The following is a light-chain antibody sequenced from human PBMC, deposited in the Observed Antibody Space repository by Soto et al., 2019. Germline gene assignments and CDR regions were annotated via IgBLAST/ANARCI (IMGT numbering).Light chain of an antibody. V-gene: IGLV2-8*01. CDR1: SSDVGGYNY. Sequence: QSVLTQPPSASGSLGQSVTIPCPGTSSDVGGYNYVSWYQQHPGKVPKLMIYEVSKRPSGVPDRFSGSMSGNTASLTVSGLQAEDGADYYCSSFAGSPVVFGGGTKLTVL. CDR3: SSFAGSPVV. J-gene: IGLJ2*01. CDR2: EVS.